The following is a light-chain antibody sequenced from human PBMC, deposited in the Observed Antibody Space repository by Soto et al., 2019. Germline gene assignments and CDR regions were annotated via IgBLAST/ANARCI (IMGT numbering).Light chain of an antibody. J-gene: IGKJ3*01. V-gene: IGKV3-15*01. CDR2: GAS. Sequence: EIVMTQSPATLSVSPGERATLSCRASQSVSGNLAWYQQKPGQAPRLLIYGASTRATGIPARFSGSGSGTAFTLPISSLQSEDVAVYYCQQYNNWPPGFGPGTKVDIK. CDR1: QSVSGN. CDR3: QQYNNWPPG.